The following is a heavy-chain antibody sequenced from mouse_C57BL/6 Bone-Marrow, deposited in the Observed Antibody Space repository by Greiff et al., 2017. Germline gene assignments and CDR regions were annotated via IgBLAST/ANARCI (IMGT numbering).Heavy chain of an antibody. CDR2: IYPGSGST. J-gene: IGHJ3*01. CDR1: GYTFTSYW. CDR3: ASYGSSFTPFAY. D-gene: IGHD1-1*01. Sequence: QVQLQQSGAELVKPGASVKMSCKASGYTFTSYWITWVKQRPGQGLEWIGDIYPGSGSTNYNEKFKSKATLTVDTSSSTAYMQLSSLTSEDSAVYYCASYGSSFTPFAYWGQGTLVTVSA. V-gene: IGHV1-55*01.